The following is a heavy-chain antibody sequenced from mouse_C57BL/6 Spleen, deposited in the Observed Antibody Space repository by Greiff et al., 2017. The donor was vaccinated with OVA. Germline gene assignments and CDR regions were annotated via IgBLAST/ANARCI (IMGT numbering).Heavy chain of an antibody. J-gene: IGHJ4*01. Sequence: VHLVESGPGLVAPSQRLSITCTVSGFSLTSYGVHWVRQPPGKGLEWLVVIWSDGSTTYNSALKSRLSISKDNSKSQVFLTMNSLQTDDTAMYYCTRHGTGTGAMDYWGQGASVTVSS. D-gene: IGHD4-1*01. V-gene: IGHV2-6-1*01. CDR1: GFSLTSYG. CDR3: TRHGTGTGAMDY. CDR2: IWSDGST.